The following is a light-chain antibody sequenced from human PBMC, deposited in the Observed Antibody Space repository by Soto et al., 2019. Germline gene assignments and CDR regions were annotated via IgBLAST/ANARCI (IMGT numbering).Light chain of an antibody. J-gene: IGLJ2*01. V-gene: IGLV1-47*01. Sequence: QPVLTQPPSASGTPGQRVTVSCSGSSSNIETNYVYWYQQLPGTAPKLLIFRNNQRPSGVPDRFSGSKSGTSASLAISGLRSEDEADYYCCSFAGSTTFVFGGGTKLTVL. CDR2: RNN. CDR3: CSFAGSTTFV. CDR1: SSNIETNY.